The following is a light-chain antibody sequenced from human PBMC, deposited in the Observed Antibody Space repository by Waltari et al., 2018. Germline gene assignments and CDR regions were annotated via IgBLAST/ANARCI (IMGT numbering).Light chain of an antibody. CDR1: QSITNF. V-gene: IGKV1-39*01. Sequence: DIQMTQSPSSLSASVGDRVTITCRASQSITNFLNWYQQRPGKAPKLLIYAASILQSGVPSKFSGSGSGTDFTLTISSLQPEDFVTYYCQQSYNTPLTFGGGTKVEIK. CDR2: AAS. CDR3: QQSYNTPLT. J-gene: IGKJ4*01.